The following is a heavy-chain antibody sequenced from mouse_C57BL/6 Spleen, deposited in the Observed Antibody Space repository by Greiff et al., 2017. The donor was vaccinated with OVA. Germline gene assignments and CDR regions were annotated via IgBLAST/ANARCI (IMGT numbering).Heavy chain of an antibody. CDR2: IHPNSGST. CDR3: ARSGYYYGSSHYAMDY. CDR1: GYTFTSYW. V-gene: IGHV1-64*01. D-gene: IGHD1-1*01. Sequence: QVQLQQPGAELVKPGASVKLSCKASGYTFTSYWMHWVKQRPGQGLEWIGMIHPNSGSTNYNEKFKSKATLTVDKSSSTAYMQLSSLTSEDSAVYYCARSGYYYGSSHYAMDYWGQGTSVTVSS. J-gene: IGHJ4*01.